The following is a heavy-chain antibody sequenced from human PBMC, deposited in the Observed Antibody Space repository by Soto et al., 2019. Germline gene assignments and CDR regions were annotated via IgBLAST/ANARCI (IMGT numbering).Heavy chain of an antibody. J-gene: IGHJ6*02. D-gene: IGHD3-10*01. CDR3: AGHGFGPIHGLVDV. Sequence: QVQLQESGPGLVKPSETLSLTCTVSGGSITNYYCSWFRQPPGKGLEWIGYINYDGYSAYNLSLTXXVXXARDASKTQFSLMMESVTATDAAVYSCAGHGFGPIHGLVDVWGPGTTVIVSS. V-gene: IGHV4-59*08. CDR1: GGSITNYY. CDR2: INYDGYS.